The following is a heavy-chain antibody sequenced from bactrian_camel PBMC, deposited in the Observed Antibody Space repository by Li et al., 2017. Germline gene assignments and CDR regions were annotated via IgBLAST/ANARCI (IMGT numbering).Heavy chain of an antibody. CDR3: AARGPYCYTKLSVADFTY. Sequence: VQLVESGGGSVQAGGSLRLSCTASGYATSHYCIAWFRLSSGKEREEVAHIYARNGRSDVADSVKGRFTISRDNAKNTYYLEMNSLKPEDTAMYYCAARGPYCYTKLSVADFTYWGQGTQVTVS. J-gene: IGHJ6*01. D-gene: IGHD2*01. CDR2: IYARNGRS. V-gene: IGHV3S35*01. CDR1: GYATSHYC.